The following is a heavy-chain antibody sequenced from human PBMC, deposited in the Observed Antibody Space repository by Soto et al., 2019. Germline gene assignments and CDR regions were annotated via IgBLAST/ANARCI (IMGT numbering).Heavy chain of an antibody. D-gene: IGHD6-19*01. Sequence: QVQLVESGGGVVQPGRSLRLSCAASGFTFSSYGMHWVRQAPGKGLEWVAVISYDGSNKYYADSVKGRFTISRDSSKNTLYLQMNSLRAEDTAVYYCAKSDVIAVAGTSFSYWGQGTLVTVSS. J-gene: IGHJ4*02. CDR1: GFTFSSYG. CDR2: ISYDGSNK. V-gene: IGHV3-30*18. CDR3: AKSDVIAVAGTSFSY.